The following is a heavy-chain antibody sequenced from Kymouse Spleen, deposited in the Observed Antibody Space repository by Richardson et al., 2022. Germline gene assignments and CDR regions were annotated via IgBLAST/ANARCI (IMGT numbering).Heavy chain of an antibody. V-gene: IGHV4-34*01. Sequence: QVQLQQWGAGLLKPSETLSLTCAVYGGSFSGYYWSWIRQPPGKGLEWIGEINHSGSTNYNPSLKSRVTISVDTSKNQFSLKLSSVTAADTAVYYCARGQLGIGYYYYGMDVWGQGTTVTVSS. CDR3: ARGQLGIGYYYYGMDV. D-gene: IGHD7-27*02. CDR1: GGSFSGYY. CDR2: INHSGST. J-gene: IGHJ6*02.